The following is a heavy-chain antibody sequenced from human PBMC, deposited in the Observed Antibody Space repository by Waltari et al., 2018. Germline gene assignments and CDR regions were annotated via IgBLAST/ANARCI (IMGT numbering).Heavy chain of an antibody. CDR2: ISSSGSTI. Sequence: EVQLVESGGGLVQPGGSLRLSCAASGFTFSSYEMNWVRQAPGKGLEWVSYISSSGSTIYYADSVKGLFTIARDNAKNSLYMQMNSLRADDTAGYYGAAGIGGFDDWGQGTLVTVSS. CDR3: AAGIGGFDD. J-gene: IGHJ4*02. D-gene: IGHD1-26*01. CDR1: GFTFSSYE. V-gene: IGHV3-48*03.